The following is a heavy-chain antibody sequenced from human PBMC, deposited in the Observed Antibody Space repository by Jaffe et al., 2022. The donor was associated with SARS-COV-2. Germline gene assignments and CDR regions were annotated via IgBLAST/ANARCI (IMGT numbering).Heavy chain of an antibody. CDR3: AREVHLIAAAGINWFDP. V-gene: IGHV7-4-1*02. CDR2: INTNTGNP. J-gene: IGHJ5*02. D-gene: IGHD6-13*01. CDR1: GYTFTSYA. Sequence: QVQLVQSGSELKKPGASVKVSCKASGYTFTSYAMNWVRQAPGQGLEWMGWINTNTGNPTYAQGFTGRFVFSLDTSVSTAYLQISSLKAEDTAVYYCAREVHLIAAAGINWFDPWGQGTLVTVSS.